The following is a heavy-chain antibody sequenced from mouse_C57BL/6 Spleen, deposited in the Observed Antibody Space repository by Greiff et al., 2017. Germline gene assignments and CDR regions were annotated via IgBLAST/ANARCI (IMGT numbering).Heavy chain of an antibody. D-gene: IGHD1-1*01. CDR3: ARGPLDGSSRGDYAMDY. Sequence: EVQRVESGGGLVKPGGSLKLSCAASGFTFSSYAMSWVRQTPEKRLEWVATISDGGSYTYYPDNVKGRFTISRDNAKNNLYLQMSHLKSEDTAMYDCARGPLDGSSRGDYAMDYWGQGTSVTVSS. V-gene: IGHV5-4*01. CDR2: ISDGGSYT. J-gene: IGHJ4*01. CDR1: GFTFSSYA.